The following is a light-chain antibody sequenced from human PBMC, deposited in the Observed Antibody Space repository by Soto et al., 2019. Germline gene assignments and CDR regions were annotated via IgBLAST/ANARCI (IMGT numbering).Light chain of an antibody. CDR1: SSDVGAYNY. CDR3: TSFTSASTQV. Sequence: QSALTQPASVSGPPGQSITISCTGTSSDVGAYNYVSWYQQHPGKAPKLMIYDVSNRPSGVSNRFSGSKSGNTASLTISGLQAEDEADYYCTSFTSASTQVFGGGTKVTVL. CDR2: DVS. V-gene: IGLV2-14*01. J-gene: IGLJ2*01.